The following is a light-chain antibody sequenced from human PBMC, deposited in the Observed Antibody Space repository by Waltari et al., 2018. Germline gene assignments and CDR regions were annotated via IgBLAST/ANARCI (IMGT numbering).Light chain of an antibody. J-gene: IGLJ3*02. CDR2: AKD. Sequence: SSELTPDPAVSVALGQTVTITCQGDSLRTFYSSWFQHKPGQAPLLVIYAKDNRPSGIPDRFSGSSSGDTASLTITGAQAEDEGDYYCNSRDISGYLWVFGGVTKLTVL. CDR3: NSRDISGYLWV. CDR1: SLRTFY. V-gene: IGLV3-19*01.